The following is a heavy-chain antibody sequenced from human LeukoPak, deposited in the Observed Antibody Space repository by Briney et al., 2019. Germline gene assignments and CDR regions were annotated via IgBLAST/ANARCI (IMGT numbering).Heavy chain of an antibody. CDR2: ITESGGDT. V-gene: IGHV3-23*01. Sequence: GGSLRLSCAGSGFTFGSYAMNWVRQAPGKGLEWVLAITESGGDTYYADSVKGRFAISRDDSKNTVFLQMNSLRAEDTAMYYCATGYTKTSRRGDYWGQGTLVTVSS. CDR3: ATGYTKTSRRGDY. D-gene: IGHD3-16*02. CDR1: GFTFGSYA. J-gene: IGHJ4*02.